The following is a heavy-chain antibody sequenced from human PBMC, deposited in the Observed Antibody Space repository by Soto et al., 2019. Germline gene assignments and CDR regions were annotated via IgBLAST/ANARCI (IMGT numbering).Heavy chain of an antibody. CDR2: IYHSGIT. J-gene: IGHJ4*02. CDR1: GGSISSGGYS. Sequence: SETLSLTCAVSGGSISSGGYSWTWIRQPPGKGLEWIGYIYHSGITYYHPSLKSRVTISVDRSKNQFSLKLSSVTAADTAMYYCARGHPFGRWGQGTLVTVSS. CDR3: ARGHPFGR. D-gene: IGHD3-3*01. V-gene: IGHV4-30-2*01.